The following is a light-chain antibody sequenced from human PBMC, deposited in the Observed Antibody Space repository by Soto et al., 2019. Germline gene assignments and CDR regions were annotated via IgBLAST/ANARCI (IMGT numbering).Light chain of an antibody. V-gene: IGKV1-39*01. CDR3: QQSYTIPYT. Sequence: DIQMTQSPSSLPASVGDRVTLTCRPSQSISTYLNWYQQKPGKAPKLLIYAASSLQSGVPSRLSGSGSGTDFTLTISSLQPEDFATYYCQQSYTIPYTFGQGTKLEIK. J-gene: IGKJ2*01. CDR2: AAS. CDR1: QSISTY.